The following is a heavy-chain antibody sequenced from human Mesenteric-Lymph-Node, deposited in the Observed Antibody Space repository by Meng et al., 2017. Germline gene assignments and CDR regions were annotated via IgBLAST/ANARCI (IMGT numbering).Heavy chain of an antibody. Sequence: GESLKISCAASGFTFSSYGMHWVRQAPGKGLEWVAVIWYDGSNKYYADSVKGRFTISRDNSKNTLYLQMNSLRAEDTAVYYCARDSSYSSSWYGYFQHWGQGTLVTVSS. CDR2: IWYDGSNK. CDR1: GFTFSSYG. D-gene: IGHD6-13*01. J-gene: IGHJ1*01. V-gene: IGHV3-33*01. CDR3: ARDSSYSSSWYGYFQH.